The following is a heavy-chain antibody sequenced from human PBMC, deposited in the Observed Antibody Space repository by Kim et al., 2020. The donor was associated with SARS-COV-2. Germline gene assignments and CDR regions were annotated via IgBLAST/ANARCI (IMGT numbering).Heavy chain of an antibody. J-gene: IGHJ6*02. CDR2: TYYRSKWYN. Sequence: SQTLSLTCAISGDSVSSDSAAWNWIRQSPSRGLEWLGRTYYRSKWYNDYAASVESRISISPDTSKNQFSLQLNSVTPEDTAVYFCARGWGLNVWGQGTTVTVSS. CDR3: ARGWGLNV. V-gene: IGHV6-1*01. CDR1: GDSVSSDSAA.